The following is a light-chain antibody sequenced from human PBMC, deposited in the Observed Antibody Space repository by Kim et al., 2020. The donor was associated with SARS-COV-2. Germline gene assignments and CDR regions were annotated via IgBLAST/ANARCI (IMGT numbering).Light chain of an antibody. Sequence: DIQMTQSPSTLSASVGDRVTITCRASQSIGSLLAWYQQKPGKAPNLLIYKASSLESGVPSRFSGSGSGTECTLTISSLQPDDFATYYCQQYNGYPWTFGQGTKGDIK. CDR1: QSIGSL. CDR3: QQYNGYPWT. J-gene: IGKJ1*01. CDR2: KAS. V-gene: IGKV1-5*03.